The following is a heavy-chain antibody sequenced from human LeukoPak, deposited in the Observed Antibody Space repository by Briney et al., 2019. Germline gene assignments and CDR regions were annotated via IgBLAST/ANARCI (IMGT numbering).Heavy chain of an antibody. Sequence: PSETLSLTCTVSGGSISSYYWSWIRQPPGKGLEWIWFIYYSGSTNYNPSLKSRVTISVDTSKNQFSLKLSSVTAADTAVYYCARLSYSNLYSSGWHFDYWGQGTLVTVSS. V-gene: IGHV4-59*08. CDR1: GGSISSYY. CDR3: ARLSYSNLYSSGWHFDY. D-gene: IGHD6-19*01. CDR2: IYYSGST. J-gene: IGHJ4*02.